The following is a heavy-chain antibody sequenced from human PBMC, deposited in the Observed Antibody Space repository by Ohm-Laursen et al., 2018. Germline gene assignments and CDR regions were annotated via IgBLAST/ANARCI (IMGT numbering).Heavy chain of an antibody. CDR1: GFTFSSYG. CDR2: ISGSGGST. V-gene: IGHV3-23*01. D-gene: IGHD2-21*01. J-gene: IGHJ3*02. Sequence: SLRLSCAASGFTFSSYGMSWVRQAPGKGLEWVSAISGSGGSTYYADSVKGRFTISRDNSKNTLYLQMNSLRAEDTAVYYCAKAFRLLDDAFDIWGQGTMVTVSS. CDR3: AKAFRLLDDAFDI.